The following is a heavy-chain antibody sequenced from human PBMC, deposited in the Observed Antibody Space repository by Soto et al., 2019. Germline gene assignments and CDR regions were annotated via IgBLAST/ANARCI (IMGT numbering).Heavy chain of an antibody. V-gene: IGHV5-51*01. J-gene: IGHJ5*02. D-gene: IGHD3-22*01. CDR1: GYSFTSYW. CDR3: ARQLYYYDSSGERRFDP. Sequence: GESLKISCKGSGYSFTSYWIGWVRQMPGKGLEWMGIIYPGDSDTRYSPSFQGHVTISADKSISTAYLQWSSLKASDTAMYYCARQLYYYDSSGERRFDPWGQGTLVTVSS. CDR2: IYPGDSDT.